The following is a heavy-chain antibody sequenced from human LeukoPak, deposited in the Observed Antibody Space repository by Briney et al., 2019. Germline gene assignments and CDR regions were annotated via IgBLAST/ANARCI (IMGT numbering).Heavy chain of an antibody. Sequence: ASVKVSCKASGGTFSSYAISWVRQAPGQGLEWMGRIIPIFGTANYAQKFQGRVTITTDESTSTAYMELCSLRSEDTAVYYCARGGYSYGYSFDYWGQGTLVTVSS. CDR2: IIPIFGTA. J-gene: IGHJ4*02. D-gene: IGHD5-18*01. CDR1: GGTFSSYA. V-gene: IGHV1-69*05. CDR3: ARGGYSYGYSFDY.